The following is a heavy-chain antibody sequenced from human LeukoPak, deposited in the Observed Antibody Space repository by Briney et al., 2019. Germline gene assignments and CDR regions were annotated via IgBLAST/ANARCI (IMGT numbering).Heavy chain of an antibody. J-gene: IGHJ4*02. CDR2: ISGSSTTI. D-gene: IGHD3-10*01. Sequence: GGSLRLSCAASGFTFSDYGMNWVRQAPGKGLECISYISGSSTTIFYADSVMGRFTISRDNAKNTLYLQMNSLRAEDTAVYYCAKEAGSGWFGESPSSYFDYWGQGTLVTVSS. V-gene: IGHV3-48*01. CDR1: GFTFSDYG. CDR3: AKEAGSGWFGESPSSYFDY.